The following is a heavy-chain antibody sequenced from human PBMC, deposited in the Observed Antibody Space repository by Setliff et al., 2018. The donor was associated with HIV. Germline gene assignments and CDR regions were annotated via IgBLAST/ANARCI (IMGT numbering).Heavy chain of an antibody. Sequence: SETLSLTCTVSGDSISGYYWSWIRQFPGKALEWIGLIYSTGSTKYNPSLMSRVTISSDTSKNLFSLKLTTVTAADAAVYYCTRDTGYILSGYRPHWYFDLWGRGTLVTVS. CDR1: GDSISGYY. J-gene: IGHJ2*01. D-gene: IGHD3-9*01. CDR2: IYSTGST. V-gene: IGHV4-4*08. CDR3: TRDTGYILSGYRPHWYFDL.